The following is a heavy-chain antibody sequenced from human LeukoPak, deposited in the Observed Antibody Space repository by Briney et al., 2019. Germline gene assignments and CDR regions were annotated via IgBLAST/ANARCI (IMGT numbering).Heavy chain of an antibody. CDR3: ARDGSSITMVRGVIDY. D-gene: IGHD3-10*01. CDR2: INPSGGST. J-gene: IGHJ4*02. CDR1: GYTFTSYY. V-gene: IGHV1-46*01. Sequence: GASVKVSCKASGYTFTSYYMHWVRQAPGQGLEWMGIINPSGGSTSYAQKFQGRVTMTRDTSTSTVYMELSSLGSEDTAVYYCARDGSSITMVRGVIDYWGQGTLVTVSS.